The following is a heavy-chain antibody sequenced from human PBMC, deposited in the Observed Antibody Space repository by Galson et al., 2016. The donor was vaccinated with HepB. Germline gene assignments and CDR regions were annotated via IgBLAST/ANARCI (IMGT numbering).Heavy chain of an antibody. D-gene: IGHD3-16*01. Sequence: SLRLSCAASTFTFSDYYMSWIRQAPGRGLEWISYIAGSGRPIYYADSVKGRFTISRDNAKNSLYLQMTSLSAEDTAVYYWSGGGGFSVGAYFDSWGQGTLVTVSS. V-gene: IGHV3-11*01. CDR2: IAGSGRPI. CDR3: SGGGGFSVGAYFDS. CDR1: TFTFSDYY. J-gene: IGHJ4*02.